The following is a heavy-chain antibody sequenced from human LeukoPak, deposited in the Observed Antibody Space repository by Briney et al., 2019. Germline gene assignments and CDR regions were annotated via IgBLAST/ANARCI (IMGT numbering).Heavy chain of an antibody. CDR1: GFTFGSYW. Sequence: PAGSLRLSCAASGFTFGSYWMYWVRQAPGKGLVWVARIKSDGTITNYAASVKGRFTISRDNAKNTLHLQMSSLSDEDTAVYYCARASDGRFDYWGQGTLVTVSS. D-gene: IGHD5-24*01. CDR3: ARASDGRFDY. CDR2: IKSDGTIT. V-gene: IGHV3-74*01. J-gene: IGHJ4*02.